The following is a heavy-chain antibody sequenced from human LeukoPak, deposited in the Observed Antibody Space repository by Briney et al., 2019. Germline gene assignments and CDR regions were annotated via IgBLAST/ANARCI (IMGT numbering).Heavy chain of an antibody. Sequence: GRSLRLSCAASGFTFSSYAMHWVRQAPGKGLEWVAVISYDGSNKYYAGSVKGRFTISRDNSKNTLYLQMNSLRAEDTAVYYCARVGPTPGAYGGNSEYYGMDVWGQGTTVTVSS. J-gene: IGHJ6*02. V-gene: IGHV3-30-3*01. CDR1: GFTFSSYA. CDR2: ISYDGSNK. CDR3: ARVGPTPGAYGGNSEYYGMDV. D-gene: IGHD4-23*01.